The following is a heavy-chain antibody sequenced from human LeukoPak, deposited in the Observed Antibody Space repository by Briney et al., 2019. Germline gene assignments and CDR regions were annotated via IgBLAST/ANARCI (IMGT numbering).Heavy chain of an antibody. V-gene: IGHV4-59*01. CDR1: GGSISSYY. CDR3: ARGYSGYDPTYFDY. Sequence: SETLSLTCTVSGGSISSYYWSWIRQPPGKGLEWIGYIYYSGSTNYNPSLKSRVTISVDTSKNQFSLKLSSVTAADTAVYYCARGYSGYDPTYFDYWGQGTLVTVSS. D-gene: IGHD5-12*01. CDR2: IYYSGST. J-gene: IGHJ4*02.